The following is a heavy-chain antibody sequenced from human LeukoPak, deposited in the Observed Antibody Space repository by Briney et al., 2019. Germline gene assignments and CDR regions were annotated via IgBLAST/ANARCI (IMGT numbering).Heavy chain of an antibody. CDR3: AGTRRYCSGGSCYNWFDP. CDR1: GGSISSYY. V-gene: IGHV4-4*07. CDR2: IYASGST. Sequence: SETLSLTCTVSGGSISSYYWSWIRQPAGKGLEWIGRIYASGSTTYNSSLKSRVATSIDTSKNQFSLQLTSVTAADTAVYYCAGTRRYCSGGSCYNWFDPWGQGTLVTVSS. J-gene: IGHJ5*02. D-gene: IGHD2-15*01.